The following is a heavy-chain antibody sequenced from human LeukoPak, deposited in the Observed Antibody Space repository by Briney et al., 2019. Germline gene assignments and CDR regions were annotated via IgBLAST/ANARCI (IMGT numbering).Heavy chain of an antibody. V-gene: IGHV1-69*13. CDR2: IIPIFGTA. CDR1: GYTFTSYY. J-gene: IGHJ5*02. CDR3: ARDPGGNCFDP. D-gene: IGHD3-16*01. Sequence: SVKVSCKASGYTFTSYYMHWVRQAPGQGLEWMGGIIPIFGTANYAQKFQGRVTITADESTSTAYMELSSLRSEDTAVYYCARDPGGNCFDPWGQGTLVTVSS.